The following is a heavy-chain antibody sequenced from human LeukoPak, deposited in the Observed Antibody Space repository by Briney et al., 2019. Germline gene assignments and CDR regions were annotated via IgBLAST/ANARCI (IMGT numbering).Heavy chain of an antibody. CDR1: GGSPGGGHDY. D-gene: IGHD3-3*02. V-gene: IGHV4-30-4*01. CDR3: ARDSTEGFDY. J-gene: IGHJ4*02. CDR2: IYYSGST. Sequence: SHPLSHTCALSGGSPGGGHDYWRWIRQHPGKGLEGVGYIYYSGSTYYNPSLKSRVTRSVDTSKNQFSLKLSSVTAADTAVYYCARDSTEGFDYWGQGTLVTVSS.